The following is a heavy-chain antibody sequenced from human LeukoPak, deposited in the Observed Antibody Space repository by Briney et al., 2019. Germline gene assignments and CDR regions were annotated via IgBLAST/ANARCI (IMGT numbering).Heavy chain of an antibody. CDR2: INSDGTST. D-gene: IGHD1-7*01. J-gene: IGHJ4*02. Sequence: GGSLRLSCAASGFTFSSYSMNWVRQAPGKGLVWVSRINSDGTSTSYADSVKGRFTISRDNAKNTLYLQMNSLRAEDTAVYYCAKGGTTLSDYRGQGTLVTVSS. V-gene: IGHV3-74*01. CDR3: AKGGTTLSDY. CDR1: GFTFSSYS.